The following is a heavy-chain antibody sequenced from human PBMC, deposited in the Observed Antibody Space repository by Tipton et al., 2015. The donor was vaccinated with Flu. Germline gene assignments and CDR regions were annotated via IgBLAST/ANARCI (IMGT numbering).Heavy chain of an antibody. CDR1: GGSIGVTTYY. CDR2: VYYTGGT. J-gene: IGHJ3*02. Sequence: TLSLTCTVSGGSIGVTTYYWGWFCQPPGKGLEYIGSVYYTGGTYFNPSLKSRVTVSIDTSKKQFSLKLNSVTAADTAVYYCARLSLSFNAFDIWGQGTTVIVSS. CDR3: ARLSLSFNAFDI. D-gene: IGHD2/OR15-2a*01. V-gene: IGHV4-39*07.